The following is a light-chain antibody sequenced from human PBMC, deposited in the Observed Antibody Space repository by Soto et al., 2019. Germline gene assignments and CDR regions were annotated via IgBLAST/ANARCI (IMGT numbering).Light chain of an antibody. CDR1: SSDVGSYNL. CDR3: CSYTRNDTVV. CDR2: EVT. V-gene: IGLV2-23*02. Sequence: QSVLTQPASVSGSPGQSIAISCTGTSSDVGSYNLVSWYQQHPGKAPKLIPYEVTKRPSGASDRFSGSKSGNTASLTVSALQAEDEADYYCCSYTRNDTVVFGGGTQLTVL. J-gene: IGLJ2*01.